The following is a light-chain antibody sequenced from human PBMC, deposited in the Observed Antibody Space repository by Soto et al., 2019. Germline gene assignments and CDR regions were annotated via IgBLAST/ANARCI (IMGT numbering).Light chain of an antibody. J-gene: IGLJ2*01. CDR2: RND. V-gene: IGLV1-47*01. CDR3: AAWDDSLSGVV. Sequence: QPVLTQPPSVSGTPGQRVSISCSGSTSNIGSNYVCWFQQLPGTAPKLLIYRNDQRPSGVPDRFSGSKSGTSASLAISGLRSEDEADYYCAAWDDSLSGVVFGGGTKLTVL. CDR1: TSNIGSNY.